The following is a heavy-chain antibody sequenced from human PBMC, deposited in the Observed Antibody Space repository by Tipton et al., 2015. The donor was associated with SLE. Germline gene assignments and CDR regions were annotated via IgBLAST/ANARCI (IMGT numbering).Heavy chain of an antibody. CDR3: AKDLRGYSNDL. Sequence: SLRLSCAASGFTFTNYWMNWVRQAPGKGLEWVASTKEDGSEKYYVDSVKGRFTISRDNAERSVYLQMNSLRAEDTAIYYCAKDLRGYSNDLWGRGTLVTVSS. J-gene: IGHJ4*02. V-gene: IGHV3-7*03. CDR1: GFTFTNYW. D-gene: IGHD5-18*01. CDR2: TKEDGSEK.